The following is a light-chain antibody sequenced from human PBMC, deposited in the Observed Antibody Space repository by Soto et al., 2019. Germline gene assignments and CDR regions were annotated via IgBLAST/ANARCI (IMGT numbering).Light chain of an antibody. J-gene: IGKJ3*01. V-gene: IGKV1-5*01. Sequence: DIQMTQSPSTLSASVGDRVTITCRASQSISSWLAWYQQKPGKAPKLLIYDASSLESGVPSRFSGSASGTEFTLTITSLQPDDFATYYCQQYNSYSPAFGPGTKVDIK. CDR3: QQYNSYSPA. CDR1: QSISSW. CDR2: DAS.